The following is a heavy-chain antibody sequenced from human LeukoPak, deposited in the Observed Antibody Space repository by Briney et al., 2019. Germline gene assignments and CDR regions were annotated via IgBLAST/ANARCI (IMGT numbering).Heavy chain of an antibody. CDR2: ISSSSSYI. D-gene: IGHD1-1*01. CDR1: GFTFSSYS. J-gene: IGHJ3*02. V-gene: IGHV3-21*01. CDR3: ARDRGTRNGRAFDI. Sequence: PGGSLRLSCAASGFTFSSYSMNWVRQAPGKGLEWVSSISSSSSYIHYADSVKGRFTISRDNAKNSLYLQMNSLRAEDTAVYYCARDRGTRNGRAFDIWGQGTMVTVSS.